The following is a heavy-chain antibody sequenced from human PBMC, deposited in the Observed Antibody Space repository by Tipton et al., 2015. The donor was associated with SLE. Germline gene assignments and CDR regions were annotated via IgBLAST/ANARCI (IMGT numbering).Heavy chain of an antibody. CDR2: IYASGST. D-gene: IGHD3/OR15-3a*01. V-gene: IGHV4-4*08. CDR1: GGSLSNYY. J-gene: IGHJ4*02. CDR3: ARVRGLSPWYDY. Sequence: TLSLTCTVSGGSLSNYYWTWIRQPPGQGLEWIGYIYASGSTSYSPSLKSRLTISVDTSRSQFSLNLTSVTAADTAVYYCARVRGLSPWYDYWGQGTLVTVSS.